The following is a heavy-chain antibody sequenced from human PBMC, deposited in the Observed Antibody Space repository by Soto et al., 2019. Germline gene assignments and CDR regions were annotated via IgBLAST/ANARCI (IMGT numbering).Heavy chain of an antibody. Sequence: QVQLQQWGAGLLKPSETLSLTCAVYGGSVNSGNYYWSWIRQPPGKGLEWIGEMSHRGGTHFNPSLKSRVTIAVDTSKNQFSLKMSSVTAADTALYYWARVERGTASTVVDAFDIWGPGTLVTVSS. CDR1: GGSVNSGNYY. CDR3: ARVERGTASTVVDAFDI. J-gene: IGHJ3*02. V-gene: IGHV4-34*01. D-gene: IGHD2-21*02. CDR2: MSHRGGT.